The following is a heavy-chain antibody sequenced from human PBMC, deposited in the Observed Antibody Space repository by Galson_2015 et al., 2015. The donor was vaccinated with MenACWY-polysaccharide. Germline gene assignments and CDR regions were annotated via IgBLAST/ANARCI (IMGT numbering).Heavy chain of an antibody. CDR2: ISGSGGNT. Sequence: SLRLSCAASGFIFSNYAVSWVRLAPGKGLEWVSAISGSGGNTYYAASVKGRFTISRDNSKNTVFLQMNSLRAEDTAVYYCGKASYYDSSDTDWWGQGTLVTVSS. V-gene: IGHV3-23*01. J-gene: IGHJ1*01. CDR1: GFIFSNYA. CDR3: GKASYYDSSDTDW. D-gene: IGHD3-22*01.